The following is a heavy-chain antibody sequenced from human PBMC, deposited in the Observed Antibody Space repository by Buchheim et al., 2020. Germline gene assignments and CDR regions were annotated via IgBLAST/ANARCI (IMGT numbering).Heavy chain of an antibody. D-gene: IGHD3-22*01. CDR1: GFTFSDYY. J-gene: IGHJ4*02. CDR2: ISSSGSTI. V-gene: IGHV3-11*01. CDR3: ASPYLLYYYDKVRDV. Sequence: QVQLVESGGGLVKPGGSLRLSCAASGFTFSDYYMSWIRHAPGKGLEWVSYISSSGSTIYYVDSVKGRFTISRNTAKNFLYLQMNSLRAEDTAVYYCASPYLLYYYDKVRDVWGQGTL.